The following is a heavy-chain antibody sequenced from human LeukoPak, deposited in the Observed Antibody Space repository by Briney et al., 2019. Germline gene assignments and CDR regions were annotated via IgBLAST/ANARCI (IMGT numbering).Heavy chain of an antibody. CDR3: ARAILSGYPDS. V-gene: IGHV4-59*01. D-gene: IGHD3-3*01. CDR1: SGSIDSYY. CDR2: IYYSGST. Sequence: PSETLSLTCSVSSGSIDSYYWTWIRQPPGKGLEWIGYIYYSGSTNYNPSLKSRVTISLDTSKNQFSLKLSSVTAADTAVYYCARAILSGYPDSWGQGTLVIVFS. J-gene: IGHJ4*02.